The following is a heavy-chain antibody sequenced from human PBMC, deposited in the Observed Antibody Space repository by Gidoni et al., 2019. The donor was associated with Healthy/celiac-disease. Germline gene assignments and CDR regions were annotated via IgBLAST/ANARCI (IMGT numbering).Heavy chain of an antibody. Sequence: QLQLQESGPGLVKPSETLSLTCTVSGGSISSSRYYWGWIRQPPGKGLEWIGSIYYSGCTYYNPSLKSRVTISVDTSKNQFSLKLSSVTAADTAVYYCARLTYYYDSSGYAPAFDYWGQGTLVTVSS. CDR1: GGSISSSRYY. V-gene: IGHV4-39*01. CDR2: IYYSGCT. J-gene: IGHJ4*02. CDR3: ARLTYYYDSSGYAPAFDY. D-gene: IGHD3-22*01.